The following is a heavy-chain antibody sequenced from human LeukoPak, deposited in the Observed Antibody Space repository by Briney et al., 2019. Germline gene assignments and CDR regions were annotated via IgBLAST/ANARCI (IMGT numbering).Heavy chain of an antibody. J-gene: IGHJ1*01. CDR2: ISISGSTI. CDR1: GFTFTDYF. V-gene: IGHV3-11*01. Sequence: NPGGSLRLSCAASGFTFTDYFTNWIGKAPGQGLEWVASISISGSTIYYADSVKGRFTISRDNANNSLYLQMNSLRAEDTAVYYCARSSDSSSLQYFQHWGQGTVVTVSS. D-gene: IGHD6-6*01. CDR3: ARSSDSSSLQYFQH.